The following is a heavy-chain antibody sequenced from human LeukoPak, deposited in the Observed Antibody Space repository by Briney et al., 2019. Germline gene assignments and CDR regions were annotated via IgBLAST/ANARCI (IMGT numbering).Heavy chain of an antibody. D-gene: IGHD2-8*02. Sequence: GGSLRLSCAASGFTFDDYAMHWVRQAPGKGLEWVSGISWNSGSIGYADSVKGRFTISRDNAKNSLYLRMNSLRAEDTALYYCAKGPFRVLGYFDYWGQGTLVTVSS. CDR3: AKGPFRVLGYFDY. CDR1: GFTFDDYA. CDR2: ISWNSGSI. J-gene: IGHJ4*02. V-gene: IGHV3-9*01.